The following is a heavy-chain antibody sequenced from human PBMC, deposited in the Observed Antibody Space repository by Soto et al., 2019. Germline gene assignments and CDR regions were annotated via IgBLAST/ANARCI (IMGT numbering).Heavy chain of an antibody. CDR1: GYSFTSYD. D-gene: IGHD3-3*01. J-gene: IGHJ6*04. CDR2: MNPNSATT. Sequence: ASVKVSCKASGYSFTSYDIIWVRQATGQGLEWMGWMNPNSATTGYAQNFQGRVTMTRNSSIGTAYMELSSLRSEDTAVYYCARAGFLDQASDVWGKGTTVTVSS. CDR3: ARAGFLDQASDV. V-gene: IGHV1-8*01.